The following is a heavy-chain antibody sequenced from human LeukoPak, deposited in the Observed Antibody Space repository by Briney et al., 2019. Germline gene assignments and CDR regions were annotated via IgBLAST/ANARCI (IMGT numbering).Heavy chain of an antibody. J-gene: IGHJ4*02. CDR2: IYYTGNT. D-gene: IGHD4-17*01. Sequence: SETLSLTCTVSGDSISSSYYWGWIRQSPGKGLDWIASIYYTGNTYYKSSLKSRVTISVDTSKNQFSLKLTSLTAADTAVYYCAAYGDYHKGDYWGQGILVTVSS. CDR3: AAYGDYHKGDY. CDR1: GDSISSSYY. V-gene: IGHV4-39*01.